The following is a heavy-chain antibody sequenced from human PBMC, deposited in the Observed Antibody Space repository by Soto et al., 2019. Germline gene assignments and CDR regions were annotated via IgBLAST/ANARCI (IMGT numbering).Heavy chain of an antibody. D-gene: IGHD5-12*01. V-gene: IGHV1-69*04. CDR2: IIPILGIA. CDR3: AKERLYSGRPLPFYY. CDR1: GGTFSSYT. J-gene: IGHJ4*02. Sequence: SVKVSCKASGGTFSSYTISWVRQAPGQGLEWMGRIIPILGIANYAQKFQGRVTITADKSTSTAYMELSSLRSEDTAVYYCAKERLYSGRPLPFYYWGQGTLVTSSS.